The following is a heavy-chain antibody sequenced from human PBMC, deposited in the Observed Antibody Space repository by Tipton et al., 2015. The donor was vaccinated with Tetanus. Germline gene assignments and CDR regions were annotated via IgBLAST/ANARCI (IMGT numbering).Heavy chain of an antibody. CDR2: INHSGST. J-gene: IGHJ4*02. CDR1: GGSFSGYY. Sequence: LRLSCAVYGGSFSGYYWSWIRQPPGKGLEWIGEINHSGSTNYNPSLKSRVTISVDTSKNQFSLKLSSVTAADTAVYYCARGAAHTLDYWGQGTLVTVSS. V-gene: IGHV4-34*01. CDR3: ARGAAHTLDY. D-gene: IGHD6-6*01.